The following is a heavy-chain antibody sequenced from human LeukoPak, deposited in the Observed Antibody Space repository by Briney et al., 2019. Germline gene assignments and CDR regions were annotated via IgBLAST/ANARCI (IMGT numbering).Heavy chain of an antibody. CDR3: ARVAAAGTFFDY. Sequence: GGSLRPSCAASGFTFSSYAMRWVRQAPGKGLEWVSVISYDGSNKYYADSVKGRFTISRDNSKNTLYLQMNSLRAEDTAVYYCARVAAAGTFFDYWGQGTLVTVSS. V-gene: IGHV3-30*04. CDR2: ISYDGSNK. D-gene: IGHD6-13*01. CDR1: GFTFSSYA. J-gene: IGHJ4*02.